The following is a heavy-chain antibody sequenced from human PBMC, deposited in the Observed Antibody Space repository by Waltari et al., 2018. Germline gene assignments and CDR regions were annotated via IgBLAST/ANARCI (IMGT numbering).Heavy chain of an antibody. J-gene: IGHJ5*02. Sequence: VRLQQSGPGLVKPSQNLALTCPISGDSVSSNSSAWNRIRLSPSGGLEWLGRTYYRSRWYNDYAESVKSRININPDTSKNQFSLQLNSVTPEDTAVYYCTRDPDYYDSDSGYYNWFDPWGQGTLVTVSS. CDR2: TYYRSRWYN. V-gene: IGHV6-1*01. D-gene: IGHD3-22*01. CDR3: TRDPDYYDSDSGYYNWFDP. CDR1: GDSVSSNSSA.